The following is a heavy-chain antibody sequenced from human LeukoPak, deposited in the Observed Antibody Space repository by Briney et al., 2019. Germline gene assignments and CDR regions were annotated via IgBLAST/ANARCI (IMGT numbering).Heavy chain of an antibody. CDR2: ISSSSTI. CDR1: GFTFSSYS. V-gene: IGHV3-48*01. J-gene: IGHJ4*02. D-gene: IGHD6-13*01. Sequence: GSLRLSCAASGFTFSSYSMNWVRQAPGKGLEWVSYISSSSTIYYADSVKGRFTISRDNAKNSLYLQMNSLRAEDTAVYYCASLLGMEISPIDYWGQGTLVTVSS. CDR3: ASLLGMEISPIDY.